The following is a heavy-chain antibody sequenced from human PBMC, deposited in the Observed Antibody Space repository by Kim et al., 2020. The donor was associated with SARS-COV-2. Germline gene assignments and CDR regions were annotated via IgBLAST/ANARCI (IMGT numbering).Heavy chain of an antibody. Sequence: ASVKVSCKASGYTFTSYGISWVRQAPGQGLEWMGWISAYNGNTNYAQKLQGRVTMTTDTSTSTAYMELRSLRSDDTAVYYCARSPRLGLSGYSSGWYGSIWFDPWGQGTLVTVSS. CDR1: GYTFTSYG. D-gene: IGHD6-19*01. CDR3: ARSPRLGLSGYSSGWYGSIWFDP. V-gene: IGHV1-18*01. CDR2: ISAYNGNT. J-gene: IGHJ5*02.